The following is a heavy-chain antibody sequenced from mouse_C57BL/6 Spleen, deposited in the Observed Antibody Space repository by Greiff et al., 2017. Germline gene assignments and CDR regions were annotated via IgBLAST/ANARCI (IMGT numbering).Heavy chain of an antibody. CDR2: INPSNGGT. J-gene: IGHJ2*01. V-gene: IGHV1-53*01. CDR1: GYTFTSYW. CDR3: AREDSNYVGFDY. Sequence: VQLQQPGTELVKPGASVKLSCKASGYTFTSYWMHWVKQRPGPGLEWIGNINPSNGGTNYNEKFKGKATLTVDTSSSTAYMQLSSLTSEDSAVYDCAREDSNYVGFDYWGQGTTLTVSS. D-gene: IGHD2-5*01.